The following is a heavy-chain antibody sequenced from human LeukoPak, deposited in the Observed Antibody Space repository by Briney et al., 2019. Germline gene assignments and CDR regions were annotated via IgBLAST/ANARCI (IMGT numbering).Heavy chain of an antibody. V-gene: IGHV3-30*18. CDR3: AKDVKNYYFHGLDV. J-gene: IGHJ6*02. CDR2: ISSDGRNI. Sequence: GRSLRLSCAASGFSLTSYGVHWVRQASGRGLEWVAAISSDGRNIYCGDPVRGRFTISRDNSMNTLILQMNSLSAEDTAVYYCAKDVKNYYFHGLDVWGQGTTVTVSS. CDR1: GFSLTSYG.